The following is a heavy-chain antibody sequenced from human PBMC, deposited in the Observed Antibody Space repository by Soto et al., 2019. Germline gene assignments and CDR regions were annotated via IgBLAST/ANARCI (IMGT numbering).Heavy chain of an antibody. V-gene: IGHV1-3*01. CDR3: ARDRSYYYDSSGYYYPYYFDY. Sequence: QVQLVQSGAEVKKHGASVKVSCKASGYTFTSYAMHWVRQAPGQRLEWMGWINAGNGNTKYSQKFQGRVTITRDTSASTAYMELSSLRSEDTAVYYCARDRSYYYDSSGYYYPYYFDYWGQGTLVTVSS. CDR2: INAGNGNT. J-gene: IGHJ4*02. D-gene: IGHD3-22*01. CDR1: GYTFTSYA.